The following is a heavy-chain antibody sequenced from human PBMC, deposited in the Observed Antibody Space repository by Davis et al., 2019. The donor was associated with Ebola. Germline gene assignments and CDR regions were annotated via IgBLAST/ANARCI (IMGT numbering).Heavy chain of an antibody. Sequence: PSETLSLTCTVSGGSISSSSYYWGWIRQPPGKGLEWIGSIYYSGSTYYNPSLKSRVTISVDTSKNQFSLKLSSVTAADTAVYYCARDLPYDVWSGHTDAFDIWGQGTMVTVSS. V-gene: IGHV4-39*07. CDR1: GGSISSSSYY. CDR2: IYYSGST. D-gene: IGHD3-3*01. CDR3: ARDLPYDVWSGHTDAFDI. J-gene: IGHJ3*02.